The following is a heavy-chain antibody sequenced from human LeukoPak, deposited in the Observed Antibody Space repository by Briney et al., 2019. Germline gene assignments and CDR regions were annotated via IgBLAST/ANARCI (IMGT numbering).Heavy chain of an antibody. V-gene: IGHV1-2*02. Sequence: GASVKVSCKASGYTFTGYYMHWVRQAPGQGLEWMGWINPNCGGTNYAQKFQGRVTMTRDTSISTAYMELSRLRSDDTAVYYCARVGIAARPSKGAFDIWGQGTMVTVSS. D-gene: IGHD6-6*01. J-gene: IGHJ3*02. CDR1: GYTFTGYY. CDR2: INPNCGGT. CDR3: ARVGIAARPSKGAFDI.